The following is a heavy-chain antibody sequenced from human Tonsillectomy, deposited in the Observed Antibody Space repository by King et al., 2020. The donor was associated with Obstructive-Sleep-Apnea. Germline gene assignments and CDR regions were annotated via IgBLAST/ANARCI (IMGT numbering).Heavy chain of an antibody. J-gene: IGHJ4*02. Sequence: VQLVESGGGVVQPGRSLRLSCAASGFTFSSHGMHWVRQAPGKGLEWVAVIWYDASSEHYIDSVKGRFTISRDNSKNTVYLQMNNLRAEDTAVYYCVKDATVNTWYRIFDYWGQGTLVTVSS. CDR2: IWYDASSE. CDR1: GFTFSSHG. CDR3: VKDATVNTWYRIFDY. D-gene: IGHD4-17*01. V-gene: IGHV3-33*06.